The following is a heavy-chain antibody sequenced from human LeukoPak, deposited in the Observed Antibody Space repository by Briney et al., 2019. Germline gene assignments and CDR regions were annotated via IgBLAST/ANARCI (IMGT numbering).Heavy chain of an antibody. Sequence: GGSLRLSCAASGFTFSSYGMHWVRQAPGKGLEWVAVIWYDGSNKYYADSVKGRFTISRDNSKNTLYLQMNSLRAEDTAVYYCARDVGDGYNSAYFDYWGQGTLDTVSS. CDR1: GFTFSSYG. CDR2: IWYDGSNK. V-gene: IGHV3-33*01. CDR3: ARDVGDGYNSAYFDY. J-gene: IGHJ4*02. D-gene: IGHD5-24*01.